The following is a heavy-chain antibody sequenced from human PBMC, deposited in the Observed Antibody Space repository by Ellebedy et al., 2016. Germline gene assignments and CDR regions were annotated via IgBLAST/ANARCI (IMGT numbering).Heavy chain of an antibody. CDR1: GFTFSSYA. D-gene: IGHD6-19*01. CDR2: ISGSGGST. CDR3: ARDHIAVAGTDY. J-gene: IGHJ4*02. V-gene: IGHV3-23*01. Sequence: GESLKISXAASGFTFSSYAMSWVRQAPGKGLEWVSAISGSGGSTYYADSVKGRFTISRDNSKNTLYLQMNSLRAEDTAVYYCARDHIAVAGTDYWGQGTLVTVSS.